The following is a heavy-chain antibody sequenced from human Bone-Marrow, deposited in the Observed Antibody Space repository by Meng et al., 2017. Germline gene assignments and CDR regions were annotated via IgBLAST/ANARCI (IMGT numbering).Heavy chain of an antibody. Sequence: ASVKVSCKASGYTFTSYDINWVRQATGQGLEWMGWMNPNSGNTGYAQKFQGRVTITTDTSTSTAYMELRSLRSDDTAVYYCARVSFFVIIKDGSGSSDNWFDPWGQGTLVTVSS. J-gene: IGHJ5*02. CDR2: MNPNSGNT. CDR3: ARVSFFVIIKDGSGSSDNWFDP. D-gene: IGHD3-10*01. CDR1: GYTFTSYD. V-gene: IGHV1-8*03.